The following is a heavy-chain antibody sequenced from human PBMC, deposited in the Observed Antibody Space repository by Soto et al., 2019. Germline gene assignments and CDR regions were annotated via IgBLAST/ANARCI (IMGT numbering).Heavy chain of an antibody. CDR2: ISMSGDTV. CDR1: GFTFSSYS. CDR3: TKGTEYYDSERVSPNWFDQ. D-gene: IGHD3-10*01. Sequence: EVQLVESGGGLIQPGGSQRLSCAASGFTFSSYSMNWVCQAPGKGLEWVSYISMSGDTVYYADSVRGRFTISRDNAKGSMYLQMSSLGDEDTAVYYCTKGTEYYDSERVSPNWFDQWGQGTLITVTS. V-gene: IGHV3-48*02. J-gene: IGHJ5*02.